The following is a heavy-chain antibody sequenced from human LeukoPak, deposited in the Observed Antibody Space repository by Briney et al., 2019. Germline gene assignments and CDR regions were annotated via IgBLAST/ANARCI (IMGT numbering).Heavy chain of an antibody. CDR2: IKSTTDGVTT. CDR1: GFTFSSYW. D-gene: IGHD5-12*01. Sequence: PGGSLRLSCAASGFTFSSYWMHWVRQAPGKGLEWVGRIKSTTDGVTTDYAAPVKGRFTISRDDSRNTLYLQLNSLKTEDTALYYCTRIRGYSAYDFNYWGQGTLVTVSS. V-gene: IGHV3-15*01. CDR3: TRIRGYSAYDFNY. J-gene: IGHJ4*02.